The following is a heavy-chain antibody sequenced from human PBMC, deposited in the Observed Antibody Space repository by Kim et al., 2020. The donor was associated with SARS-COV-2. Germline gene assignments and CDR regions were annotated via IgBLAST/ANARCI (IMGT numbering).Heavy chain of an antibody. CDR1: GFTFSDYY. Sequence: GGSLRLSCAASGFTFSDYYMSWIRQAPGKGLEWVSYISSSVSYTKYADSVKGRFTISRDNAKNSLYLQMNSLRAEDTAVYYCARDLYGSGSYGSFDYWGQGTLVTVSS. CDR2: ISSSVSYT. J-gene: IGHJ4*02. CDR3: ARDLYGSGSYGSFDY. D-gene: IGHD3-10*01. V-gene: IGHV3-11*05.